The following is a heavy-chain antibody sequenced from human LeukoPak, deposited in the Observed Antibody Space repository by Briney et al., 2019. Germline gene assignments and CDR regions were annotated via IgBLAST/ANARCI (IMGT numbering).Heavy chain of an antibody. D-gene: IGHD1-20*01. Sequence: GASVKVSCKASGYTFAGYYMHWVRQAPGQGLEWMGRIIPILGIANYAQKFQGRVTITADKSTSTAYMELSSLRSEDTAVYYCARVRQRLTGPIVSVPGPPRDYYYGMDVWGQGTTVTVSS. CDR1: GYTFAGYY. CDR2: IIPILGIA. J-gene: IGHJ6*02. V-gene: IGHV1-69*04. CDR3: ARVRQRLTGPIVSVPGPPRDYYYGMDV.